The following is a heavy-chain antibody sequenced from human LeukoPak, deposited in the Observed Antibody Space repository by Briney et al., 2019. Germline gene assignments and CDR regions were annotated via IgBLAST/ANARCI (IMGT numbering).Heavy chain of an antibody. CDR2: ISSSSSYI. D-gene: IGHD1/OR15-1a*01. Sequence: GGSLRLSCAASGFTFSSYSMNWVRQAPGKGLEWVSSISSSSSYIYYADSVKGRFTISRDNSKNTLYLQMNSLRAEDTAVYYCAKDNKVGYYFDYWGQGTLVTVSS. J-gene: IGHJ4*02. CDR3: AKDNKVGYYFDY. CDR1: GFTFSSYS. V-gene: IGHV3-21*04.